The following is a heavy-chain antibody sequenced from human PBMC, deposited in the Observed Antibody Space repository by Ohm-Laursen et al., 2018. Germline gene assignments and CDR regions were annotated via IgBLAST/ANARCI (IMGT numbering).Heavy chain of an antibody. CDR3: TRDLMGLASCYCYDMDV. V-gene: IGHV3-15*01. CDR2: IKWNSDGGIT. CDR1: GFTFINAW. Sequence: SLRLSCAASGFTFINAWMSWVRQAPGKGLEWVGRIKWNSDGGITDYAAPVKGTFTISRDDSKNTLYLQMNSLKTEVTAVYYCTRDLMGLASCYCYDMDVWGQGTTVTVSS. J-gene: IGHJ6*02. D-gene: IGHD3-9*01.